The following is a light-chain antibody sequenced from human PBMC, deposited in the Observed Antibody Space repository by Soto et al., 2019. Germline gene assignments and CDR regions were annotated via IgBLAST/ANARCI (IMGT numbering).Light chain of an antibody. CDR2: EAS. V-gene: IGKV1-33*01. J-gene: IGKJ4*01. CDR1: QDITND. Sequence: EIQMPHSPSSLSASVGDRVTITGQASQDITNDLNWYQQKPGKAPKVLIYEASNLETGVPSRFSGSGSGTDFTFTISSLQPEDIATYFCQQYDNVPLTFGGGTKVEIK. CDR3: QQYDNVPLT.